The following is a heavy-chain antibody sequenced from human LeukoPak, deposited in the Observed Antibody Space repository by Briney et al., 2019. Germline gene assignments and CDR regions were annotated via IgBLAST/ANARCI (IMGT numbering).Heavy chain of an antibody. J-gene: IGHJ4*02. V-gene: IGHV1-2*02. CDR1: GYTFTSYG. CDR2: INPNSGGT. D-gene: IGHD2-15*01. Sequence: GASVKDSCKASGYTFTSYGISWVRQAPGQGLEWMGWINPNSGGTNYAQKFQGRVTMTRDTSISTAYMELSRLRSDDTAVYYCARDRGYCSGGSCYSRGMAYWGQGTLVTVSS. CDR3: ARDRGYCSGGSCYSRGMAY.